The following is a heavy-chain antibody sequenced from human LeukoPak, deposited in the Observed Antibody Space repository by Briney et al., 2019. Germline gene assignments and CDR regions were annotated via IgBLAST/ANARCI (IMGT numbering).Heavy chain of an antibody. D-gene: IGHD4-23*01. Sequence: GGSLRLSCAASGFTVSSNHMSWVRQAPGKGLKWVSIIYSGGTTYYADPVKGRFTISRDNSKNTLYLQMNTLRAEDTAVYYCARDADYGGSPDAFDVWGRGTIVTVSS. V-gene: IGHV3-53*01. J-gene: IGHJ3*01. CDR2: IYSGGTT. CDR3: ARDADYGGSPDAFDV. CDR1: GFTVSSNH.